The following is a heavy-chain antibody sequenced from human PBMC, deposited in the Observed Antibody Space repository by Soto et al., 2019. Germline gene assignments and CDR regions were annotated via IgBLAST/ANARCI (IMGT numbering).Heavy chain of an antibody. CDR1: GFTFSSYG. J-gene: IGHJ6*02. V-gene: IGHV3-30*18. Sequence: LRLSCAASGFTFSSYGMHWVRQSPGKGLEWVAVISYDGSNKYYADSVKGRFTISRDNSKNTLYLQMNSLRAEDTAVYYCAKTSGGSKLVLMLLTPLAATYGMDVWGQGTTVTVSS. CDR3: AKTSGGSKLVLMLLTPLAATYGMDV. CDR2: ISYDGSNK. D-gene: IGHD2-8*01.